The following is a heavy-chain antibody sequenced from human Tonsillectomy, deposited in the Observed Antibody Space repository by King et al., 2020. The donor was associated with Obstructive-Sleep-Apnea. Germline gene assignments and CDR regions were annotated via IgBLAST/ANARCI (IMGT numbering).Heavy chain of an antibody. V-gene: IGHV4-39*07. D-gene: IGHD3-3*01. J-gene: IGHJ5*02. CDR2: IYYSGST. Sequence: QLQESGPGLVKPSETLSLTCTVSGGSISSSSYYWGWIRQPPGKGLEWIGSIYYSGSTYYNPSLKSRVTISVDTSKNQFSLKLSSVTAADTAVYYCARGITIFGVVIILVWFDPWGQGTLVTVSS. CDR1: GGSISSSSYY. CDR3: ARGITIFGVVIILVWFDP.